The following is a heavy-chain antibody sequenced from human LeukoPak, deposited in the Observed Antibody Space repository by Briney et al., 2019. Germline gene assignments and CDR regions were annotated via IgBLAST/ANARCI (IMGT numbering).Heavy chain of an antibody. CDR3: ARLARRVVRGVIIRYFDY. CDR2: IYYSGNT. V-gene: IGHV4-39*07. J-gene: IGHJ4*02. CDR1: GSSISNYY. D-gene: IGHD3-10*01. Sequence: SETLSLTCTVSGSSISNYYWGWIRQAPGKGLEWIGSIYYSGNTYYNSSLKSRVTISVDTSKNQFSLKLSSVTAADTAVYYCARLARRVVRGVIIRYFDYWGQGTLVTVSS.